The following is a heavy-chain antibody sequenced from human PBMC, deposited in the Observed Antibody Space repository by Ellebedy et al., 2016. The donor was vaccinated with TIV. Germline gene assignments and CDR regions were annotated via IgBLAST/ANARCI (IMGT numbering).Heavy chain of an antibody. D-gene: IGHD6-19*01. CDR2: FDPEDGET. CDR3: ATVAAHRDHPPYYYYGMDV. CDR1: GYTFTSYD. J-gene: IGHJ6*02. Sequence: AASVKVSCKASGYTFTSYDINWVRQAPGKGLEWMGGFDPEDGETIYAQKFQGRVTMTEDTSTDTAYMELSSLRSEDTAVYYCATVAAHRDHPPYYYYGMDVWGQGTTVTVSS. V-gene: IGHV1-24*01.